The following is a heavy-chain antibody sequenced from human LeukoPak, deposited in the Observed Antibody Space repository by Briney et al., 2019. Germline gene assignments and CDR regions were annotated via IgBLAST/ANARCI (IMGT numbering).Heavy chain of an antibody. D-gene: IGHD5-18*01. Sequence: GGSLRLSCAASGITFRNYCMHWVRQAPGKGLEWVAIIWYDGSNKYYADSVKGRFTISRDNSKNTLYLQMNSLRVEDTAVYYCASVWRALGYTIDYWGQGTQVAVSS. J-gene: IGHJ4*02. V-gene: IGHV3-33*01. CDR3: ASVWRALGYTIDY. CDR2: IWYDGSNK. CDR1: GITFRNYC.